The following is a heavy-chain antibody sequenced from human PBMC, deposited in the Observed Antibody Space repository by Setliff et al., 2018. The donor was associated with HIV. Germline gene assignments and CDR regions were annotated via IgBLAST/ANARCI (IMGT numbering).Heavy chain of an antibody. CDR3: ARVGLWSHYSPDY. CDR2: MMTIFSTT. CDR1: AGSFSIFA. J-gene: IGHJ4*02. V-gene: IGHV1-69*05. Sequence: SVKVSCKSSAGSFSIFAINWVRQAPGQGLEWMGGMMTIFSTTNYARKFQGRVTITTDESTGTAYMELSNLRSEDTAVYYCARVGLWSHYSPDYWGQGTLVTVSS. D-gene: IGHD3-3*01.